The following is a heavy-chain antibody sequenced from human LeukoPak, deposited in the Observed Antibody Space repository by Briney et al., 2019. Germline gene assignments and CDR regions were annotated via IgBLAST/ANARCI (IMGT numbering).Heavy chain of an antibody. CDR2: INTNTGHP. J-gene: IGHJ4*02. Sequence: GASVKVSCKASGYTFTGYYMHWVRQAPGQGLEWMGGINTNTGHPMYAQGFTGRCVFSLDTSVSTAYLQISSLKVEDTAVYYCARAGSFYGSSGYYPHWGQGTLVTVSS. V-gene: IGHV7-4-1*02. D-gene: IGHD3-22*01. CDR1: GYTFTGYY. CDR3: ARAGSFYGSSGYYPH.